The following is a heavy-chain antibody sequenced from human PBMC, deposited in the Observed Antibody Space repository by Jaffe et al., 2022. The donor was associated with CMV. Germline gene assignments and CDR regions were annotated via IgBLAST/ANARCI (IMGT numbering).Heavy chain of an antibody. CDR3: TTGVDYDILTGRDY. CDR2: IKSKTDGGTT. D-gene: IGHD3-9*01. V-gene: IGHV3-15*01. Sequence: EVQLVESGGGLVKPGGSLRLSCAASGFTFSNAWMSWVRQAPGKGLEWVGRIKSKTDGGTTDYAAPVKGRFTISRDDSKNTLYLQMNSLKTEDTAVYYCTTGVDYDILTGRDYWGQGTLVTVSS. CDR1: GFTFSNAW. J-gene: IGHJ4*02.